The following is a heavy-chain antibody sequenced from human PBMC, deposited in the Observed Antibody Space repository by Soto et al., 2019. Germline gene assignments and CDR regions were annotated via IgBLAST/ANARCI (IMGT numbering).Heavy chain of an antibody. V-gene: IGHV4-31*03. CDR1: GGSINTVGYY. D-gene: IGHD6-25*01. Sequence: SETLSLTCSVAGGSINTVGYYWTWMRQQPGKGLEWIGYIYYSGSRDYTPSLKSRVSMSVDASKNQFSLNLTSVTAADTAVYYCAKESGGYDSSTRYGLDVWGQGTTVT. CDR2: IYYSGSR. J-gene: IGHJ6*02. CDR3: AKESGGYDSSTRYGLDV.